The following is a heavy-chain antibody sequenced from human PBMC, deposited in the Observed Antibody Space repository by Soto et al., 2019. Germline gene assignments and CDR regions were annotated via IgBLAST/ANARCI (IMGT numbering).Heavy chain of an antibody. D-gene: IGHD5-18*01. CDR3: AGGAYSYGSLFDY. V-gene: IGHV3-48*02. J-gene: IGHJ4*02. CDR1: GFTFSSYS. CDR2: ISSSSGTI. Sequence: EVQLVESGGGLVQPGGSLRLSCAASGFTFSSYSMNWVRQAPGKGLEWVSYISSSSGTIYYADSVKGRFTISRDNAKKSLYLQMNSLRDEDTAIYYCAGGAYSYGSLFDYWGQGPLVTVSS.